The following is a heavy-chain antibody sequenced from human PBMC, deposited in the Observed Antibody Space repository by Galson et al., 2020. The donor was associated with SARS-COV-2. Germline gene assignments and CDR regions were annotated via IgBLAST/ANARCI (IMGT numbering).Heavy chain of an antibody. V-gene: IGHV3-30*04. CDR3: ARNYGSGRYSWFDP. CDR2: ISYDGSNK. CDR1: GFTFSSYA. D-gene: IGHD3-10*01. Sequence: GGSLRLSCAASGFTFSSYAMHWVRQAPGKGLEWVAVISYDGSNKYYADSVKGRFTISRDNSKNTLYLQMNSLRAEDTAVYYCARNYGSGRYSWFDPWGQGTLVTVSS. J-gene: IGHJ5*02.